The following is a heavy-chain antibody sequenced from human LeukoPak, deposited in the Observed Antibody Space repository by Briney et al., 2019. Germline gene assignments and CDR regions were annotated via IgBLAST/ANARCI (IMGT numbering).Heavy chain of an antibody. CDR1: GFTFSSYS. J-gene: IGHJ4*02. V-gene: IGHV3-21*01. D-gene: IGHD3-10*01. Sequence: GGSLRLSCAASGFTFSSYSMNWVRQAPGKGLECVSSISSSSSYIYYADSVKGRFTISRDNAKNSLYLQMNSLRAEDTAVYYCARDHAPYGSGSYYPDYWGQGTLVTVSS. CDR2: ISSSSSYI. CDR3: ARDHAPYGSGSYYPDY.